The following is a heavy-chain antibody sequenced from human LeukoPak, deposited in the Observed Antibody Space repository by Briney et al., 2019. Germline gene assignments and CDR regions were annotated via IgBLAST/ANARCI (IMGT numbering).Heavy chain of an antibody. CDR3: ARSDGYGLVGI. Sequence: SQTLSLTCTVSGDSISSGSYYWSWIRQPAGKGLEWIGRIFTSGTTNYNPSLKSRVTISRDTSKNQFSLHLSSVTAADTAVYYCARSDGYGLVGIWGQGTMVTVSS. CDR2: IFTSGTT. V-gene: IGHV4-61*02. J-gene: IGHJ3*02. CDR1: GDSISSGSYY. D-gene: IGHD3-10*01.